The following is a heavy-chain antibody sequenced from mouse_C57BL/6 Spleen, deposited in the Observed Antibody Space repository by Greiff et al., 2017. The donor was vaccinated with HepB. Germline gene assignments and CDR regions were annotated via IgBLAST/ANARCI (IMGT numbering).Heavy chain of an antibody. V-gene: IGHV1-64*01. J-gene: IGHJ2*01. Sequence: QVQLQQPGAELVRPGASVKLSCKASGYTFTSYRMHWVKQRPGQGLEWIGMIHPNSGSTNYNEKFKSKATLTVDKSSSTAYMQLSSLTSEDSAVYYCARLRDYDEGVDYWGQGTTLTVSS. CDR2: IHPNSGST. CDR1: GYTFTSYR. D-gene: IGHD2-4*01. CDR3: ARLRDYDEGVDY.